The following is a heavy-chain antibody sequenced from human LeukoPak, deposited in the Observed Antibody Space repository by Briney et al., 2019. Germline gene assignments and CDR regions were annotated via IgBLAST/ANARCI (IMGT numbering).Heavy chain of an antibody. V-gene: IGHV7-4-1*02. CDR1: GYTFTSYA. Sequence: GASVKVSCKASGYTFTSYAMNWVRQAPGQELEWMGWINTNTGNPTYAQGFTGRFVFSLDTSVSTAYLQISSLKAEDTAVYYCARGGRVFSSLQLVDYWGQGTLVTVSS. D-gene: IGHD6-13*01. CDR3: ARGGRVFSSLQLVDY. CDR2: INTNTGNP. J-gene: IGHJ4*02.